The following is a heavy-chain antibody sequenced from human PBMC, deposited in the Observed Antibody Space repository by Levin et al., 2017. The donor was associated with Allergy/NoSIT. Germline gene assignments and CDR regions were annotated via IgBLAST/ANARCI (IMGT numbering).Heavy chain of an antibody. CDR3: AKDGRVSNDLDY. D-gene: IGHD1-26*01. J-gene: IGHJ4*02. V-gene: IGHV3-30*18. CDR2: ISYDGSNK. Sequence: PAGGSLRLSCAVSGFTFSSYGMHWVRQALGKGLEWVAVISYDGSNKYYADSVRGRFTISRDNSKNTLYLQMNSLRAEDTAVYYCAKDGRVSNDLDYWGQGTLVTVSS. CDR1: GFTFSSYG.